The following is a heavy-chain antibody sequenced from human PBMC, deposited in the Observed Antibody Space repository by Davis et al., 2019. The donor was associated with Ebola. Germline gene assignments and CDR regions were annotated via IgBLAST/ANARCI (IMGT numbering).Heavy chain of an antibody. J-gene: IGHJ6*02. CDR3: ARWVDGSLGFGVVINGDYYYYGMDV. CDR2: MNPNSGNT. D-gene: IGHD3-3*01. CDR1: GYTFTSYA. V-gene: IGHV1-8*02. Sequence: ASVKVSCKASGYTFTSYAMHWVRQAPGQRLEWMGWMNPNSGNTGYAQKFQGRVTMTRNTSISTAYMELSSLRSEDTAVYYCARWVDGSLGFGVVINGDYYYYGMDVWGQGTTATVSS.